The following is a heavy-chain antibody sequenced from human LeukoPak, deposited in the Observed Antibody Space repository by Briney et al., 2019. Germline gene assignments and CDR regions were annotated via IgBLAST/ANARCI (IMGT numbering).Heavy chain of an antibody. CDR3: ASEDFDY. CDR1: GFTVSGNY. Sequence: GGSLRLSCAASGFTVSGNYMSWVRQAPGKGLEWVSVIYSGGSIYYADSVKGRFTISRDNAKNSLYLQMNSLRAEDTAVYYCASEDFDYWGQGTLVTVSS. J-gene: IGHJ4*02. CDR2: IYSGGSI. V-gene: IGHV3-53*01.